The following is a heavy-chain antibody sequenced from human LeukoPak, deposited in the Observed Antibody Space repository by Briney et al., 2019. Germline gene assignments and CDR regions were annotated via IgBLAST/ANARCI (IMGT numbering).Heavy chain of an antibody. Sequence: ASVKVSCKASGYTFTGYYIHWVRQAPGQGLEWMGWINPNSGGTNYAQKFKGRVTMTRGTSISTAYMELSRLRSDDTAVYYCAREPVVLVPAAIFNWFDPWGQGTLVTVSS. CDR2: INPNSGGT. CDR1: GYTFTGYY. CDR3: AREPVVLVPAAIFNWFDP. D-gene: IGHD2-2*01. J-gene: IGHJ5*02. V-gene: IGHV1-2*02.